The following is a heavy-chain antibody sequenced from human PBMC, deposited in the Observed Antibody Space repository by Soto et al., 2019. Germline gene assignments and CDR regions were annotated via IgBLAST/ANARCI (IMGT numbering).Heavy chain of an antibody. V-gene: IGHV4-59*01. CDR3: ARDLWGYCGTDCYPLDV. D-gene: IGHD2-21*02. J-gene: IGHJ6*02. CDR2: MYNTGST. CDR1: GDSINCYY. Sequence: SATLSLTCTVCGDSINCYYWGWIRQPPGKGLEWIGYMYNTGSTIYNPSLKSRVTISVDTSKNQFSLKLNSVTAADTAVYYCARDLWGYCGTDCYPLDVWGQGTTVS.